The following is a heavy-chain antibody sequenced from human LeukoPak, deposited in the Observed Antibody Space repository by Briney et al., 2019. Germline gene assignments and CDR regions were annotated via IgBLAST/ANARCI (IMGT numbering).Heavy chain of an antibody. D-gene: IGHD5-12*01. CDR3: AKDSGDSYSGYPADYFDY. CDR2: INTDGSST. Sequence: GGSLRLSCAASGFTFSSYWMHWVRQAPGKGLVWVSRINTDGSSTSYADSVKGRFTISRDNSKNTLYLQTNSLRTEDTAVYYCAKDSGDSYSGYPADYFDYWGQGTLVTVSS. V-gene: IGHV3-74*01. CDR1: GFTFSSYW. J-gene: IGHJ4*02.